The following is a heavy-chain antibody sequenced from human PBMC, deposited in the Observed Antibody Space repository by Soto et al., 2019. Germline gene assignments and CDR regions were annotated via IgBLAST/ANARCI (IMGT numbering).Heavy chain of an antibody. CDR1: GFTFTSYA. D-gene: IGHD3-22*01. CDR2: ITGSGGSA. CDR3: AKDSHSSGYYSEGY. V-gene: IGHV3-23*01. J-gene: IGHJ4*02. Sequence: EVQLLESGGGLVQPGGSLRLSCAASGFTFTSYAMNWVRQAPGQGLEWVSGITGSGGSAYYADSVKGRFTISRDNSKNTLYLQMNSLRAEDTAVYYCAKDSHSSGYYSEGYWGKGSLVTVSS.